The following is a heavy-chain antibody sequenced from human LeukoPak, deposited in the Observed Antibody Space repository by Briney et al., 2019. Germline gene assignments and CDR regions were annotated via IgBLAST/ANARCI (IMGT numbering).Heavy chain of an antibody. CDR3: ASLVGYSSSWSSEDWFDP. J-gene: IGHJ5*02. D-gene: IGHD6-13*01. V-gene: IGHV3-21*01. CDR2: ISSSSSYI. CDR1: GFTFSSYS. Sequence: GGSLRLSCAASGFTFSSYSMNWVRQAPGKGLEWVSSISSSSSYIYYADSVKGRFTISRDNAKNSLYLQMNSLRAEDTAVYYCASLVGYSSSWSSEDWFDPWGQGTLVTVSS.